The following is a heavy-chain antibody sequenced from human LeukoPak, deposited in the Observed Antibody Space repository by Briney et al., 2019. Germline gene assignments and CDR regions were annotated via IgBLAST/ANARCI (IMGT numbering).Heavy chain of an antibody. D-gene: IGHD3-9*01. J-gene: IGHJ1*01. Sequence: ASVKVSCKASGYTFTNYGISWVRQAPGQGLEWMGWINTYHGYTNYAQNLQGRVTVSTDTSTTTAYMELRSLRSDDTAVYYCARDHDLDVLTGYYLIGGYWGQGTLVTVSS. CDR2: INTYHGYT. CDR3: ARDHDLDVLTGYYLIGGY. CDR1: GYTFTNYG. V-gene: IGHV1-18*01.